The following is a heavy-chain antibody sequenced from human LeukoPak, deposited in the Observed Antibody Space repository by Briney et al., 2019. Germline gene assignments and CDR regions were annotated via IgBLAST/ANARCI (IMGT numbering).Heavy chain of an antibody. CDR2: IYYSGAT. J-gene: IGHJ4*02. Sequence: SETLSLTCTVSGGSITSYYWSWIRQSPGKGLEWIGYIYYSGATNYNPSVKSRVTISVDTSKNQFSLKVRSVTAADTAVYYCARDRSGGNSGEFDYWGLGTLVTVSS. CDR3: ARDRSGGNSGEFDY. V-gene: IGHV4-59*01. CDR1: GGSITSYY. D-gene: IGHD2-21*01.